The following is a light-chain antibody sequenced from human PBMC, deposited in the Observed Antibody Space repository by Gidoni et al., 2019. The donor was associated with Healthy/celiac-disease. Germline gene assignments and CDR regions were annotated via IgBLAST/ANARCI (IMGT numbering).Light chain of an antibody. J-gene: IGKJ2*01. CDR3: QQYNNWPPSYT. V-gene: IGKV3-15*01. CDR1: QSVSSS. Sequence: EIVMTPSPATLSVSPGERATLSCRASQSVSSSLAWYQQKPGQAPRLLIYGASTRATGIPARFSGSGSGTEFTLTISSLQSEDFVVYYCQQYNNWPPSYTFGQGTKLEIK. CDR2: GAS.